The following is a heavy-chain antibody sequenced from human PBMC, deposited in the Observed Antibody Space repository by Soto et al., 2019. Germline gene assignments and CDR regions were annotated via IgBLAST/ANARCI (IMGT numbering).Heavy chain of an antibody. CDR3: ARSDDSTSYPLDL. CDR2: MNPRSGGS. V-gene: IGHV1-2*02. Sequence: ASVKVSCKASGYTFTNYYMHWLRQAPGQGLEWMGWMNPRSGGSKYAQAFQDRVTMTRDASISTAYKEMTSLRHGDTAVYFCARSDDSTSYPLDLWGPGTLVTVSS. D-gene: IGHD4-4*01. CDR1: GYTFTNYY. J-gene: IGHJ5*02.